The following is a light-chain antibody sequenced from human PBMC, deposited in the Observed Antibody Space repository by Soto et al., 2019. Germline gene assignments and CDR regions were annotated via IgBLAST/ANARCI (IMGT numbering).Light chain of an antibody. CDR2: LNSDGSH. CDR3: QTWGTGGVV. Sequence: QAVVTQSPSASASLGASVKPTCTLSSGHSSYAIAWHQQQPEKGPRYLMKLNSDGSHSKGDGIPDRFSGSSSGAERYLTISSLQSEDEADYYCQTWGTGGVVFGGGTKLTVL. J-gene: IGLJ2*01. V-gene: IGLV4-69*01. CDR1: SGHSSYA.